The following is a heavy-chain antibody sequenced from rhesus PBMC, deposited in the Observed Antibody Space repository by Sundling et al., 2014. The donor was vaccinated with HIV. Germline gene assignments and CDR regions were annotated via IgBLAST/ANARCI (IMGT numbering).Heavy chain of an antibody. CDR3: TRRYNIWTGELDDY. V-gene: IGHV3-100*01. CDR1: GFTFSSYV. J-gene: IGHJ4*01. CDR2: ISESGGST. Sequence: EVQLVESGGGLVKPGGSLRLSCVASGFTFSSYVMHWVRQAPGKGLEWVSLISESGGSTYYADSVKGRFTISRDNAKNSLFLQMNSLRAEDTAVYYCTRRYNIWTGELDDYWGQGVLVTVSS. D-gene: IGHD3-3*01.